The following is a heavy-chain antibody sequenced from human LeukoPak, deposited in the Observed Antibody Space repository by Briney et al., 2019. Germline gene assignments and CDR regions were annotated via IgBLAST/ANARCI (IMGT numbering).Heavy chain of an antibody. CDR3: ARVLETAYYYYGMDV. Sequence: ASVKVSCKVSGYTLTELSMHWVRQAPGQGLEWMGWINPNSGGTNYAQKFQGRVTMTRDTSISTAYMELSRLRSDDTAVYYCARVLETAYYYYGMDVWGQGTTVTVSS. V-gene: IGHV1-2*02. CDR1: GYTLTELS. J-gene: IGHJ6*02. CDR2: INPNSGGT. D-gene: IGHD3-3*02.